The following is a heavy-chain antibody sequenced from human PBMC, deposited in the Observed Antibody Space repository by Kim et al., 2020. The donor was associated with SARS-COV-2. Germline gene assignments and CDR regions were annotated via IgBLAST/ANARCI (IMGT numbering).Heavy chain of an antibody. CDR3: ARGPVGATLTLFDY. J-gene: IGHJ4*02. D-gene: IGHD1-26*01. Sequence: SETLSLTCTVSGGSISSYYWSWIRQPAGKGLEWIGRIYTSGSTNYNPSLKSRVTMSVDTSKNQFSLKLSSVTAADTAVYYCARGPVGATLTLFDYWGQGTLVTVSS. CDR1: GGSISSYY. CDR2: IYTSGST. V-gene: IGHV4-4*07.